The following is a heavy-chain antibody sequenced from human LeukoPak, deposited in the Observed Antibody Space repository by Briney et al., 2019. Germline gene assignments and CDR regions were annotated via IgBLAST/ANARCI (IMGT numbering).Heavy chain of an antibody. CDR2: INPNSGGT. CDR3: ARFSRVSEAFDI. CDR1: GGTFSSYA. Sequence: ASVKVSCKASGGTFSSYAISWVRQAPGQGLEWMGWINPNSGGTNYAQKFQGRVTMSRDTSISTAYMELSRLRSDDTAVYCCARFSRVSEAFDIWGQGTMVTVSS. D-gene: IGHD5/OR15-5a*01. V-gene: IGHV1-2*02. J-gene: IGHJ3*02.